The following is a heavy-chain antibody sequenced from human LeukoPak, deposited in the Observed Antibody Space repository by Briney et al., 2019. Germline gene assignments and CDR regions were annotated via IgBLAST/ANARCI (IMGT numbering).Heavy chain of an antibody. CDR3: ARGARYYYYMDF. CDR1: GGTFSSYA. CDR2: IIPIFGTA. Sequence: SVKVSCKASGGTFSSYAISWVRQAPGQGLEWMGGIIPIFGTANYAQKFQGRVTITTDESTSTAYMELSSLRSEDTAVYYCARGARYYYYMDFWGKGTTVTVSS. J-gene: IGHJ6*03. V-gene: IGHV1-69*05.